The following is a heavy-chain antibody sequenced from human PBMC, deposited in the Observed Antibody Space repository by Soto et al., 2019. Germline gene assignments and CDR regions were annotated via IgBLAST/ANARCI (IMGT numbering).Heavy chain of an antibody. V-gene: IGHV1-46*01. Sequence: QVQLVQSGAEVKKPGASVKVSCKASGYTFTSYYMHWVRQAPGQGLEWMGIINPSGGSTSYAQKFQGRVTMTRETSTSTVYMELSSLRSEDTAVYYCARVRMQGGFDYWGQGTLVTVSS. CDR1: GYTFTSYY. J-gene: IGHJ4*02. CDR3: ARVRMQGGFDY. D-gene: IGHD2-15*01. CDR2: INPSGGST.